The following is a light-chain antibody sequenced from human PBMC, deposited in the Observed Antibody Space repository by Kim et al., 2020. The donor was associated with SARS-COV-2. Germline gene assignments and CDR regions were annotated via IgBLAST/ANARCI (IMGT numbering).Light chain of an antibody. J-gene: IGLJ2*01. CDR1: VLAKKY. CDR3: YSAADNNLV. CDR2: KDS. V-gene: IGLV3-27*01. Sequence: SVSQGQAARVPCSGAVLAKKYGRWSQQKPGQAAVLVIYKDSERPAGIPERFSGSSSGTTVTLTISGAQVEDEADYYCYSAADNNLVFGGGTQLTVL.